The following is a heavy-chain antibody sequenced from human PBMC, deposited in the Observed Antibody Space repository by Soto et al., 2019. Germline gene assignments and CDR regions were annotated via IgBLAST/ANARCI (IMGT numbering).Heavy chain of an antibody. Sequence: YWGWIRQPPGKGLEWVGRTRNKANSYNTEYAASVKGRFTISRDDSKNSLYLQMNSLKTEDTAVYFCAKPPGFNNVVPAYFDYRGGGTRVTVSS. J-gene: IGHJ4*02. CDR3: AKPPGFNNVVPAYFDY. V-gene: IGHV3-72*01. CDR1: Y. D-gene: IGHD2-15*01. CDR2: TRNKANSYNT.